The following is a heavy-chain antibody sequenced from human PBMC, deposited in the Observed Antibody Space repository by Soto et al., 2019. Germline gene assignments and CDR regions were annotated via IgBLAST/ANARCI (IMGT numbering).Heavy chain of an antibody. CDR1: GDSISGSPYY. D-gene: IGHD6-13*01. Sequence: QVQLQESGPGLVMPSETLSLTCTVSGDSISGSPYYWGWIRQPPGKRLEWIGSIFYDGYNVYTPSLKSRVTISVDTSKNQFSLKLTSVAAADTATYFCARLQTAVPHYWGQGILVTVSS. CDR3: ARLQTAVPHY. CDR2: IFYDGYN. V-gene: IGHV4-39*01. J-gene: IGHJ4*02.